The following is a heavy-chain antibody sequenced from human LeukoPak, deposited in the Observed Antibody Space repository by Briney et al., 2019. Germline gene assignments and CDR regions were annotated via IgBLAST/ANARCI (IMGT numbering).Heavy chain of an antibody. CDR2: IIPILGIA. J-gene: IGHJ6*02. Sequence: GSSVKVSCKASGGTFSSYAISWVRQAPGQGLEWMGRIIPILGIANYAQKFQGRVTITADKSTSTAYMELSSLRSEDTAVYYCARGRSRVAGTITSDYYCYYGMDVWGQGTTVTVSS. D-gene: IGHD6-19*01. CDR3: ARGRSRVAGTITSDYYCYYGMDV. CDR1: GGTFSSYA. V-gene: IGHV1-69*04.